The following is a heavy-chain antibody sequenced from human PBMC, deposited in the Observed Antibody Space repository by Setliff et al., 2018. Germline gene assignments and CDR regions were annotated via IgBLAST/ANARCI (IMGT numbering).Heavy chain of an antibody. V-gene: IGHV1-69*13. D-gene: IGHD4-4*01. CDR1: GGTFSDNA. CDR2: IIATVGGV. Sequence: SVKVSCKTSGGTFSDNAMSWVRQAPGQGPEWMGGIIATVGGVSYAQKFQGRVTITADESTTTVYMALSSLTSEDTAMYYCARDPRDVYRRGGDCWGPGTLVTVSS. CDR3: ARDPRDVYRRGGDC. J-gene: IGHJ4*02.